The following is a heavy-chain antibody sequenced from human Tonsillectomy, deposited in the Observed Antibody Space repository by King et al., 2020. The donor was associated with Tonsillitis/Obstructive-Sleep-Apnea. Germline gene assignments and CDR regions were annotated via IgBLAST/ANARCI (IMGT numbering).Heavy chain of an antibody. J-gene: IGHJ2*01. D-gene: IGHD2-2*01. CDR1: GGSFSGYY. CDR3: ARGPLYCISTSCQYWYFDL. CDR2: INHSGST. V-gene: IGHV4-34*01. Sequence: VQLQQWGAGLLKPSETLSLTCAVYGGSFSGYYWSWIRQPPGKGLEWIGEINHSGSTNYNPSLRSRVTISVDTSNNQFSLKLTSVTAADPAVYYCARGPLYCISTSCQYWYFDLWGRGTLVTVSS.